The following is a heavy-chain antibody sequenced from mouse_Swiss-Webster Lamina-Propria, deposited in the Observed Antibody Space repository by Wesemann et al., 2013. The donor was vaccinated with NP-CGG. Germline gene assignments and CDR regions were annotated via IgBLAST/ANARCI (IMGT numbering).Heavy chain of an antibody. J-gene: IGHJ1*01. CDR1: GYTFTSYW. Sequence: QVQLQQPGAELVKPGASVKLSCKASGYTFTSYWMHWVKQRPGQGLEWIGEINPSNGRTNYNEKFKSKATLTVDKSSSTAYMQLSSLTSEDSAVYYCARRDHGNPDFDVWGAGTTVTVSS. CDR2: INPSNGRT. V-gene: IGHV1S81*02. D-gene: IGHD2-1*01. CDR3: ARRDHGNPDFDV.